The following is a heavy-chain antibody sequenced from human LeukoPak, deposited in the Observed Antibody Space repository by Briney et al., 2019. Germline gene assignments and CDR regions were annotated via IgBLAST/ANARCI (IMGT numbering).Heavy chain of an antibody. CDR2: IYYSGST. CDR1: GGSIRSGSHY. V-gene: IGHV4-39*02. Sequence: SETLSLTCAVSGGSIRSGSHYWVWIRQPPGKGLEWIGSIYYSGSTYYNSSLENRVTISIDTSKNHSSLRLRSLSAADTSVYYCAKRDDSGGNLVDLWGQGTLVTVSS. CDR3: AKRDDSGGNLVDL. D-gene: IGHD3-22*01. J-gene: IGHJ4*02.